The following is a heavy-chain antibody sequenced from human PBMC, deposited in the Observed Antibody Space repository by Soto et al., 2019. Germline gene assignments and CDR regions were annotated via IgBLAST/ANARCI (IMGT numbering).Heavy chain of an antibody. CDR3: ARDQYASGYFGY. J-gene: IGHJ4*02. Sequence: SETLSLTCAGYGGSFSGYHWNWIRQPPGKGLEWIGEINHSVGTNYNPSLKSRVSISIDTSKNQFSLKLTSVTAAVTAVYYCARDQYASGYFGYWGQGTLVTVSS. D-gene: IGHD3-22*01. CDR2: INHSVGT. V-gene: IGHV4-34*01. CDR1: GGSFSGYH.